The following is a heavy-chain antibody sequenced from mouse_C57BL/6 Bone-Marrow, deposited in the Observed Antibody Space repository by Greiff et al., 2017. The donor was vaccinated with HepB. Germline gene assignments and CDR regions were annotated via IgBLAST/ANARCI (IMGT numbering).Heavy chain of an antibody. V-gene: IGHV14-4*01. J-gene: IGHJ1*03. CDR3: TRRWLLWYFDV. D-gene: IGHD2-3*01. CDR1: GFNIKDDY. CDR2: IDPENGDT. Sequence: VQLKESGAELVRPGASVKLSCTASGFNIKDDYMHWVKQRPEQGLEWIGWIDPENGDTEYASKFQGKATITADTSSNTAYLQLSSLTSEDTAVYYCTRRWLLWYFDVWGTGTTVTVSS.